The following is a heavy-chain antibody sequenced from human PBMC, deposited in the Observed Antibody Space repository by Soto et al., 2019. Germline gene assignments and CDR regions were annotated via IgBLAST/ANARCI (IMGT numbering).Heavy chain of an antibody. J-gene: IGHJ6*04. D-gene: IGHD2-2*01. CDR1: GYSFTSYW. CDR2: IDPSDSYT. V-gene: IGHV5-10-1*01. Sequence: PGEALKISCKGSGYSFTSYWISWVRQMPGKGLDWMGRIDPSDSYTNYSPSFQGHVTISADKSISTAYLQWSSLKASDTAMYYCASSPRGYCSSTSCRELGHYCGMDVWGTGTTVTVSS. CDR3: ASSPRGYCSSTSCRELGHYCGMDV.